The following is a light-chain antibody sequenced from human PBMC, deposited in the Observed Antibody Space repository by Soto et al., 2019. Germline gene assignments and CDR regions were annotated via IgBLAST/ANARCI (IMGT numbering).Light chain of an antibody. J-gene: IGKJ1*01. CDR1: QSVSSY. CDR3: QQRSNCTRQWK. V-gene: IGKV3-11*01. Sequence: EIVLTQSPATLSLSPGERATLSCRASQSVSSYLAWYQQKPGQAPRLLIYDASNRATGIPARFSGSGSGTAFTLTISSLEPEDFAVYYCQQRSNCTRQWKFGQRTKVNI. CDR2: DAS.